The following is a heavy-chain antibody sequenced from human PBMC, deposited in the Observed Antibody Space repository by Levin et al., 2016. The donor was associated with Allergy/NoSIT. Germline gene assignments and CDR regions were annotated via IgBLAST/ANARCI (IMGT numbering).Heavy chain of an antibody. CDR3: ARDSYTYFGVVIGATITATWFDP. J-gene: IGHJ5*02. V-gene: IGHV1-18*01. CDR2: ISAYNGNT. D-gene: IGHD3-3*01. Sequence: ASVKVSCKASGYTFTSYGISWVRQAPGQGLEWMGWISAYNGNTNYAQKLQGRVTMTTDTSTSTAYMELRSLRSDDTAVYYCARDSYTYFGVVIGATITATWFDPWGQGTLVTVSS. CDR1: GYTFTSYG.